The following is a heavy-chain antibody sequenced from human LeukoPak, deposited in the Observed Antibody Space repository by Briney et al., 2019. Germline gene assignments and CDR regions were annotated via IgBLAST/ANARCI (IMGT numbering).Heavy chain of an antibody. J-gene: IGHJ3*02. D-gene: IGHD3-22*01. Sequence: GGSLRLSCAASGFTFSSYAMHWVRQAPGKGLEWVAVISYDGSNKYYADSVKGRFTISRDNSKNTLYLQMNSLRAEDTAVYYCARGINYYDDAFDIWGQGTMVTVSS. CDR3: ARGINYYDDAFDI. CDR1: GFTFSSYA. CDR2: ISYDGSNK. V-gene: IGHV3-30*04.